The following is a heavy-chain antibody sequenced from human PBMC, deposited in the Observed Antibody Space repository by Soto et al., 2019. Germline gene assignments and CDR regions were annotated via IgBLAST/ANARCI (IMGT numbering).Heavy chain of an antibody. Sequence: WTWIRQPPGKGLEWIGYIYYNGNINYNPSLKSRVTISVDTSKNQFSLMLNSVTAADTAVYYCARTYCSSTTCYDLFDSWGQGTLVTVSS. CDR3: ARTYCSSTTCYDLFDS. J-gene: IGHJ4*02. V-gene: IGHV4-59*01. D-gene: IGHD2-2*01. CDR2: IYYNGNI.